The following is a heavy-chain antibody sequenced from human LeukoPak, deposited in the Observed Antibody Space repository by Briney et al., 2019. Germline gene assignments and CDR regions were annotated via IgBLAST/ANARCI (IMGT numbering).Heavy chain of an antibody. CDR2: IYPGDSDT. CDR3: ARLGVVGATRAYFDY. V-gene: IGHV5-51*01. Sequence: GESLKISCKGSGYSFTSYWIGWVRQMPGKGLEWMGIIYPGDSDTRYSPSFQRQVTISADKSISTAYLQWSSLKASDTAMYYCARLGVVGATRAYFDYWGQGTLVTVSS. J-gene: IGHJ4*02. CDR1: GYSFTSYW. D-gene: IGHD1-26*01.